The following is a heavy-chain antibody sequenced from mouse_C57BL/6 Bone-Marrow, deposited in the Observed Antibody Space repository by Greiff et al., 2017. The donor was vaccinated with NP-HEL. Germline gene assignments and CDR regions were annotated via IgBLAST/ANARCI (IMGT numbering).Heavy chain of an antibody. CDR1: GYTFTSYW. V-gene: IGHV1-55*01. D-gene: IGHD2-3*01. J-gene: IGHJ3*01. CDR3: ARSWGMDGGFAY. CDR2: IYPGSGST. Sequence: VQLQQPGAELVKPGASVKMSCKASGYTFTSYWITWVKQRPGQGLEWIGDIYPGSGSTNYNEKFKSKATLTVDTSSSTAYMQLSSLTSEDSAVYYCARSWGMDGGFAYWGHGTLVTVSA.